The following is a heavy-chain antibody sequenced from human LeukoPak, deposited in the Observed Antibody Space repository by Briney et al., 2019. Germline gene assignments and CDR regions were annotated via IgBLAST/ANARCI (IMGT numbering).Heavy chain of an antibody. Sequence: PSETLSLTCTVSGGSISSSSYYWGWIRQPPGKGLEWIGSIYYSGSTYYNPSLKSRVTISVDTSKNQFSLKLSSVTAADTAVYYCARVPQQLVDYWGQGTLVTVSS. D-gene: IGHD6-13*01. V-gene: IGHV4-39*07. CDR3: ARVPQQLVDY. CDR2: IYYSGST. J-gene: IGHJ4*02. CDR1: GGSISSSSYY.